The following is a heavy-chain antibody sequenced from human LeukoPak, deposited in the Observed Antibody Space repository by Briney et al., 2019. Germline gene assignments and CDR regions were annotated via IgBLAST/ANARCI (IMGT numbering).Heavy chain of an antibody. CDR3: AEYYDILTGFPGG. D-gene: IGHD3-9*01. Sequence: SETLSLTCTASGGSMSSYSLSWIRQPPGKGLEWFGEINHSGSTNYNPSLKSRVTISVDTSKNQFSLKLSSVTAADTAVYYCAEYYDILTGFPGGWGQGTLVTVSS. V-gene: IGHV4-34*01. J-gene: IGHJ4*02. CDR1: GGSMSSYS. CDR2: INHSGST.